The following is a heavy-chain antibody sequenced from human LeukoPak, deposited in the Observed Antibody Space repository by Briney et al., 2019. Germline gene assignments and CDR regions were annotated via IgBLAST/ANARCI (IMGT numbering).Heavy chain of an antibody. J-gene: IGHJ6*04. D-gene: IGHD3-10*01. CDR3: ARAVGLLWFGELLNYGMDV. CDR2: IYHSGST. CDR1: GGSISSGGYS. Sequence: SSETLSLTCAVSGGSISSGGYSWSWLRQPTGKGLEWIGYIYHSGSTYYNPSLKSRVTIAVDRSKNQFSLKLSSVTAADTAVYYCARAVGLLWFGELLNYGMDVWGKGTTVTVSS. V-gene: IGHV4-30-2*01.